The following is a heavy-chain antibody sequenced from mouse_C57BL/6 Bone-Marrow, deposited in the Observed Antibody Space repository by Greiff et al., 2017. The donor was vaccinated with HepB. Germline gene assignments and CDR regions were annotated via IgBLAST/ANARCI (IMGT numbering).Heavy chain of an antibody. V-gene: IGHV1-53*01. CDR1: GYTFTSYW. CDR3: ARRGSITTPRDYYAMDY. D-gene: IGHD1-1*01. J-gene: IGHJ4*01. Sequence: QVQLQQPGTELVKPGASVKLSCKASGYTFTSYWMHWVKQRPGQGLEWIGNINPSNGGTNYNEKFKSKATLTVDKSSSTAYMQLSSLTSEDSAVYYCARRGSITTPRDYYAMDYWGQVTSVTVSS. CDR2: INPSNGGT.